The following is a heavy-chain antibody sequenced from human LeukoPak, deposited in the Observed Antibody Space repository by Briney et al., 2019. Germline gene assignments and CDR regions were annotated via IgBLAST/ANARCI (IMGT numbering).Heavy chain of an antibody. CDR1: GFTFSSYA. D-gene: IGHD5-24*01. CDR3: ARGWGEMATIIDY. J-gene: IGHJ4*02. V-gene: IGHV3-30*04. Sequence: PGRSLRFSCAASGFTFSSYAMHWVRQAPGKGLEWVAVISYDGSNKYYADSVKGRFTISRDNSKNTLYLQMNSLRAEDTAVYYCARGWGEMATIIDYWGQGTLVTVSS. CDR2: ISYDGSNK.